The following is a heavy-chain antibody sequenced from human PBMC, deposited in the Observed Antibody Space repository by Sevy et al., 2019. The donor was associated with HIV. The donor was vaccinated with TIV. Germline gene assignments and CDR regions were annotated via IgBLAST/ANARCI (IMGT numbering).Heavy chain of an antibody. CDR3: ARKGGAYDIGFDP. Sequence: GGSLRLSCAASGFTFSSYEMTWVRQAPGKGLEWVSSISSSGTTRYYGDFVEARFTISRDNPKNSLYLQMHSLRAEDTAVYYCARKGGAYDIGFDPWGQGTLVTVSS. J-gene: IGHJ5*02. D-gene: IGHD3-22*01. CDR1: GFTFSSYE. V-gene: IGHV3-48*03. CDR2: ISSSGTTR.